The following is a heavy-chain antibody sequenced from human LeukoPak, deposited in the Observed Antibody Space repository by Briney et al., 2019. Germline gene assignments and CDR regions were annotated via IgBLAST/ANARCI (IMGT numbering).Heavy chain of an antibody. Sequence: GESLKISCKGSGYSFTSYWIGWVRQMPGKGLEWMGIIYPGGSDTRYSPSFQGQVTISADKSISTAYLQWSSLKASDTAIYYCARRIAVAGSGSYYGMDVWGQGTSVTVSS. CDR2: IYPGGSDT. V-gene: IGHV5-51*01. D-gene: IGHD6-19*01. CDR3: ARRIAVAGSGSYYGMDV. J-gene: IGHJ6*02. CDR1: GYSFTSYW.